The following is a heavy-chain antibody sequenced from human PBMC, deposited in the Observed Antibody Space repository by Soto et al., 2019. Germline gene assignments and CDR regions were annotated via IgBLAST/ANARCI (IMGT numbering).Heavy chain of an antibody. Sequence: SETLSLTCAVYGGSFRGYYWSWIRQPPGKGLEWVGEITHSGSTNYNPYLKSRVTISVDTSKNQFSLKLSSVTAADTAVYYCARGPPTFSPKKNWFDPWGQGTLVTVSS. V-gene: IGHV4-34*01. CDR2: ITHSGST. CDR3: ARGPPTFSPKKNWFDP. J-gene: IGHJ5*02. CDR1: GGSFRGYY.